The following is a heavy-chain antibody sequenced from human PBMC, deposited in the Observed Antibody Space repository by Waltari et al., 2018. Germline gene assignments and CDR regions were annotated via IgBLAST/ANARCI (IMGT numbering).Heavy chain of an antibody. V-gene: IGHV4-61*02. CDR1: GGSISSGSYY. J-gene: IGHJ6*02. D-gene: IGHD3-22*01. CDR3: ARYYYDSSGYYYRNYYYGMDV. CDR2: IYTSGST. Sequence: QVQLQESGPGLVKPSQTLSLTCTVSGGSISSGSYYWSWIRQPAGKGLGWIGRIYTSGSTNYNPSLKSRVTISVDTSKNQFSLKLSSVTAADTAVYYCARYYYDSSGYYYRNYYYGMDVWGQGTTVTVSS.